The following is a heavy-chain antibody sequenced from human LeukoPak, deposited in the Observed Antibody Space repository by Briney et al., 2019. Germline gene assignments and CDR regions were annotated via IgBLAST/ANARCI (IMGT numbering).Heavy chain of an antibody. J-gene: IGHJ4*02. CDR3: AKEGCSGGSCLAYYFDY. Sequence: GGSLRLSCAASGFTFSSYEMNWVRQAPGKGLEWVAVISYDGGNKYYADSVKGRFTISRDSSKNTLYLQMNSLRAEDTAVYYCAKEGCSGGSCLAYYFDYWGQGTLVTVSS. V-gene: IGHV3-30*18. D-gene: IGHD2-15*01. CDR2: ISYDGGNK. CDR1: GFTFSSYE.